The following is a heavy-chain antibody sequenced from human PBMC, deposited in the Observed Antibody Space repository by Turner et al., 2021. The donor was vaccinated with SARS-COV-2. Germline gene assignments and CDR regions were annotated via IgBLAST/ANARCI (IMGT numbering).Heavy chain of an antibody. CDR1: GGSITSYY. CDR2: IYSNGRA. CDR3: ARAHYPGSLFRFDP. D-gene: IGHD2-21*01. J-gene: IGHJ5*02. V-gene: IGHV4-59*01. Sequence: QVQLLESGPGLVRPSQTLSLTCSVSGGSITSYYWAWIRHSPKKGLEWIGYIYSNGRAYYNLSLRSRVTVSVDTSKNQFSLKLSSVTAADTAVYYCARAHYPGSLFRFDPWGQGTLVTVSS.